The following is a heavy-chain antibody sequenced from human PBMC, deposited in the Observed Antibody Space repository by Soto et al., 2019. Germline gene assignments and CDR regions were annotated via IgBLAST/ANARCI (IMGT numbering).Heavy chain of an antibody. CDR2: IYHSGST. J-gene: IGHJ6*01. CDR1: GGSISSSNW. CDR3: ARGVSTSPKGYGMDV. D-gene: IGHD2-2*01. V-gene: IGHV4-4*02. Sequence: QVQLQESGPGLVKPSGTLSLTCAVSGGSISSSNWWSWVRQPPGKGLEWIGEIYHSGSTNYNPSPKCRITISVEQSKNQFSLKLSYVTAADTAVYYCARGVSTSPKGYGMDVWGQGTTVTVSS.